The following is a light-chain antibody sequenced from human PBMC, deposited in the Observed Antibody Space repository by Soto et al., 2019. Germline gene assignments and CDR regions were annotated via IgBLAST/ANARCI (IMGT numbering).Light chain of an antibody. J-gene: IGKJ5*01. V-gene: IGKV3-11*01. CDR3: QQRSNWPPIT. CDR1: QSVRGD. Sequence: TQFPGTLSASPGERVILSCRASQSVRGDLAWFQQKPGRSPRLLIYDASNRATGIPARFSGSGSGTDFTLTISSLEPEDFAVYYCQQRSNWPPITFGQGTRLEIK. CDR2: DAS.